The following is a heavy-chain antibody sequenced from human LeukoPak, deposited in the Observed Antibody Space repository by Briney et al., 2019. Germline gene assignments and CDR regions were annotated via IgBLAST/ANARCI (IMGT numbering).Heavy chain of an antibody. J-gene: IGHJ6*03. CDR3: ANSKAIRFFYYYYMDV. CDR2: ITGSGGST. D-gene: IGHD3-3*01. V-gene: IGHV3-23*01. Sequence: HPGGSLRLSCAASGFTFSSYAMSWVRQAPGKGLEWVSTITGSGGSTYYANSVKGRFTISRDNSKNTLYLQMNSLRAEDTAVYYCANSKAIRFFYYYYMDVWGKGTTVTVSS. CDR1: GFTFSSYA.